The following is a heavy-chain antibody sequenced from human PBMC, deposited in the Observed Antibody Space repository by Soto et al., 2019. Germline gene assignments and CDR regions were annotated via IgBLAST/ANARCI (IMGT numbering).Heavy chain of an antibody. CDR1: GGSFSTTNYY. V-gene: IGHV4-39*01. J-gene: IGHJ5*02. CDR2: VHYRGST. CDR3: ARPQLRLSGGSQFDL. D-gene: IGHD6-19*01. Sequence: SETLSLTCTVSGGSFSTTNYYWGWIRQPPGKGLEWIGNVHYRGSTYYNPSLKSRVTVSVDTSRNQFSLKLTSVTAADTAIYYCARPQLRLSGGSQFDLWGRGTLVTVSS.